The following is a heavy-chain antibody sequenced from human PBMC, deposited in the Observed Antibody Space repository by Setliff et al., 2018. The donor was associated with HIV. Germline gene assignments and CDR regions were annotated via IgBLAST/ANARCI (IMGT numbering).Heavy chain of an antibody. Sequence: SETLSLTCTVSGDSISSYYWSWIRQPPGKELEWIGYIYSTGDSNYNPSLKSRVTMAVDTSNQFSLKLSSVTAADAAVYYCARSPSYRSSWEYYFDYWGQGILVTVSS. V-gene: IGHV4-4*09. CDR2: IYSTGDS. D-gene: IGHD6-13*01. J-gene: IGHJ4*02. CDR3: ARSPSYRSSWEYYFDY. CDR1: GDSISSYY.